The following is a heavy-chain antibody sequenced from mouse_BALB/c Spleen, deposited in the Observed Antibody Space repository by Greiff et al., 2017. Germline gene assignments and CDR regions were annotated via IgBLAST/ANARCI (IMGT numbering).Heavy chain of an antibody. CDR2: ISSGGSYT. J-gene: IGHJ4*01. CDR1: GFTFSSYA. V-gene: IGHV5-9-4*01. Sequence: DVMLVESGGGLVKPGGSLKLSCAASGFTFSSYAMSWVRQSPEKRLEWVAEISSGGSYTYYPDTVTGRFTISRDNAKNTLYLEMSSLRSEDTAMYYCARAFYAMDYWGQGTSVTVSS. CDR3: ARAFYAMDY.